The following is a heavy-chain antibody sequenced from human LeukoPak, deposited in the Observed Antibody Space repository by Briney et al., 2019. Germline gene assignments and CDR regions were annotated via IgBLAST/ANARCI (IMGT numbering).Heavy chain of an antibody. CDR1: GGSFSGYY. CDR2: INHSGST. V-gene: IGHV4-34*01. CDR3: ARLIPGHSSSWLRYYYGMDV. J-gene: IGHJ6*02. Sequence: SETLSLTCAVYGGSFSGYYWSWIRQPPGKGLEWIGEINHSGSTNYNPSLKSRVTISVDTSKNQFSLKLSSVTAADTAVYYCARLIPGHSSSWLRYYYGMDVWGQGTTVTVSS. D-gene: IGHD6-13*01.